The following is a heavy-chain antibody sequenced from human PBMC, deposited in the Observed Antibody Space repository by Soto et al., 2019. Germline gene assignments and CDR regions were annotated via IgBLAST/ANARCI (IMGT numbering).Heavy chain of an antibody. J-gene: IGHJ4*02. Sequence: GESLKISCKGSGYSFTSYWITWLRQMPGKGLEWMGIIYSGDSDTRYSPSFQGQVTISVDTSISTAYLQWSSLKASDTAVYYCVRRHYNIIRWYEKGYLDDWGQGTPVTVSS. CDR3: VRRHYNIIRWYEKGYLDD. V-gene: IGHV5-51*01. CDR2: IYSGDSDT. CDR1: GYSFTSYW. D-gene: IGHD6-13*01.